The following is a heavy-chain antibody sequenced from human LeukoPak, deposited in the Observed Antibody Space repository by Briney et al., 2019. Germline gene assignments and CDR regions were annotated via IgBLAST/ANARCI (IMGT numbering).Heavy chain of an antibody. CDR3: ARGYHDFWSGYYYNSYFDY. CDR2: IYHSGTT. V-gene: IGHV4-38-2*02. CDR1: SYSISSGYY. J-gene: IGHJ4*02. D-gene: IGHD3-3*01. Sequence: PSETLSLTCTVSSYSISSGYYWGWIRQPPGKGLEWIGSIYHSGTTYHNPSLMSRVTTSVDTSKNQFSLRLSSVTAADTAVYYCARGYHDFWSGYYYNSYFDYWGQGALVTVSS.